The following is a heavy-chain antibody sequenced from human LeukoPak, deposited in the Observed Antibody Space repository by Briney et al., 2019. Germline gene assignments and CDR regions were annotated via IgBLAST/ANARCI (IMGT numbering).Heavy chain of an antibody. D-gene: IGHD6-19*01. J-gene: IGHJ4*02. V-gene: IGHV5-51*01. CDR3: ARHRPHTDSNSVADYYFDY. CDR2: IYPGDFDT. CDR1: GYSFTSYW. Sequence: GESLKISCKGSGYSFTSYWIGWVRQMPGKGLEWMGIIYPGDFDTRYSPSFQGQVTISADKSISTAYLQWSSLKASDTAMYYCARHRPHTDSNSVADYYFDYWGQGTLVTVSS.